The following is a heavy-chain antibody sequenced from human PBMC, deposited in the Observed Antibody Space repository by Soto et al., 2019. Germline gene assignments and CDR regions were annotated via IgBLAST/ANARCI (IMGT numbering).Heavy chain of an antibody. CDR1: GDSFSSSNW. J-gene: IGHJ4*02. V-gene: IGHV4-4*02. Sequence: QVQLQESGPRLVKPSGTLSLTCGVSGDSFSSSNWWTWVRQPPGKGLEWIGDILHTGHTDYSPSLRSRVTISIDTSKKEFSLKLTSVTATDTAVYYCARSPRRVDGKWFLDYWGQGALVTVSS. CDR3: ARSPRRVDGKWFLDY. CDR2: ILHTGHT. D-gene: IGHD3-22*01.